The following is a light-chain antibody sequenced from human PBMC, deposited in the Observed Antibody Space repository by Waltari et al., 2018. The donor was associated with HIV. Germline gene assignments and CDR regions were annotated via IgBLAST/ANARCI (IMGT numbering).Light chain of an antibody. CDR3: QVWDSSSDTYV. V-gene: IGLV3-21*04. J-gene: IGLJ1*01. CDR2: YDS. Sequence: SYVLTQPPSVSVAPGKTARITCGGNNIGNKRVHWYQQKPGQAPVLVIYYDSDRPSGIPERFSGSNSGNTATLTISRVEAGDEVDYYCQVWDSSSDTYVFGTGTKVTVL. CDR1: NIGNKR.